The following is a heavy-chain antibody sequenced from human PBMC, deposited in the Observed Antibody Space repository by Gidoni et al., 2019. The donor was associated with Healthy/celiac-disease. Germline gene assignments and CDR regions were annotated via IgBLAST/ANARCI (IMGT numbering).Heavy chain of an antibody. J-gene: IGHJ6*03. Sequence: EVQLVESGGGLVQPGGSLRLSCAASGFTFSSYSLNWVRQAPGKGLEWVSYISSSSSTIYYADSVKGRFTISRDNAKNSLYLQMNSLRDEDTAVYYCARDPNMFLEWLSSPYYYYYMDVWGKGTTVTVSS. D-gene: IGHD3-3*01. CDR3: ARDPNMFLEWLSSPYYYYYMDV. CDR1: GFTFSSYS. V-gene: IGHV3-48*02. CDR2: ISSSSSTI.